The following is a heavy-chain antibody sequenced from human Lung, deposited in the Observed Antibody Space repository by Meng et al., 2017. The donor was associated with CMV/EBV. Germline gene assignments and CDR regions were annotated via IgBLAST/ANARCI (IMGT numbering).Heavy chain of an antibody. CDR3: ARGGFGDYYYNGLGV. Sequence: ASVKVSXKATGYFFSSYGISWVRQAPGQGLEWMGWIGAYNYNPNYGLEFRGRVTMTTDTSTATAYMEVNSLTSDDTAVYYCARGGFGDYYYNGLGVWGQGTTVXVSS. CDR1: GYFFSSYG. CDR2: IGAYNYNP. V-gene: IGHV1-18*01. J-gene: IGHJ6*02. D-gene: IGHD3-10*01.